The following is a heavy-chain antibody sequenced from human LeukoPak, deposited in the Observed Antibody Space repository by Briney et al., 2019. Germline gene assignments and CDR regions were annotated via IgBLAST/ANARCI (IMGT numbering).Heavy chain of an antibody. CDR3: AREDYGDYGSDI. CDR2: ISAYNGNT. V-gene: IGHV1-18*01. D-gene: IGHD4-17*01. J-gene: IGHJ3*02. Sequence: SSXXRQAPGQXGGGIGCISAYNGNTNYAQKLQGRVTMTTDTSTSTAYMELRSLRSDDTAVYYCAREDYGDYGSDIWGQGTMVTVSS.